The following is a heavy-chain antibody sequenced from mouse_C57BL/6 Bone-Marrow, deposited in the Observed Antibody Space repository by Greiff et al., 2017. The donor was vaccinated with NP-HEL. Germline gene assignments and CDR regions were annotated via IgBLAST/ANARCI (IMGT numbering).Heavy chain of an antibody. V-gene: IGHV7-1*01. CDR2: SRNKANDNTT. J-gene: IGHJ1*03. CDR1: GFTFSDFY. CDR3: ARDDGSSYWYFDV. D-gene: IGHD1-1*01. Sequence: EVNVVESGGGLVQSGRSLRLSCATSGFTFSDFYMEWVRQAPGKGLEWIAASRNKANDNTTEYSASGKGRFIVSRDTSQSILYLQMNALRAEDTAIYYCARDDGSSYWYFDVWGTGTTVTVSS.